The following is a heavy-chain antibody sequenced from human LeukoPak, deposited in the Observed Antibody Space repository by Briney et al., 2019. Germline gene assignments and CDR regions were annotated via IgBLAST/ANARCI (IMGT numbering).Heavy chain of an antibody. CDR2: INHSGST. Sequence: SETLSLTCAVYGGSFSGYYWSWIRQPPGKGLEWIGEINHSGSTNYNPSLKSRVTISVDTSKNQFSLRLNSVTAADTAVYYCARDFLLQSEGLFDYWGQGTLVTVSS. V-gene: IGHV4-34*01. CDR3: ARDFLLQSEGLFDY. D-gene: IGHD4-11*01. CDR1: GGSFSGYY. J-gene: IGHJ4*02.